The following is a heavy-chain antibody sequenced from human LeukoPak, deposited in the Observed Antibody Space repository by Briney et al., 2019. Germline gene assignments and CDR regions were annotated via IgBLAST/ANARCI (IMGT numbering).Heavy chain of an antibody. D-gene: IGHD4/OR15-4a*01. Sequence: PSETLSLTCTVSGGSISSYSWSWIRLPAGKGLEWIGRINTSGSTDYNPSLKSRVTMSLDTSKNQFSLKLNSVTAADTAVYYCARQQLKTMASFDYWGQGTLVTVSS. CDR1: GGSISSYS. V-gene: IGHV4-4*07. J-gene: IGHJ4*02. CDR3: ARQQLKTMASFDY. CDR2: INTSGST.